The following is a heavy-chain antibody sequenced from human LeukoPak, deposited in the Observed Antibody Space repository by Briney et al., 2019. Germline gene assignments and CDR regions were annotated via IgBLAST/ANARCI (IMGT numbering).Heavy chain of an antibody. D-gene: IGHD3-10*01. J-gene: IGHJ5*02. V-gene: IGHV4-59*08. CDR1: GGSINNYY. CDR3: ARTNYASASYSSWFDP. Sequence: TSETLSLTCTVSGGSINNYYWSWIRQPPGKGLEWIGYINHSGSGSANYNPSLKSRVTISVDTSKNQFSLRLTSVTAADTAVYYCARTNYASASYSSWFDPWGQGTLVTVSS. CDR2: INHSGSGSA.